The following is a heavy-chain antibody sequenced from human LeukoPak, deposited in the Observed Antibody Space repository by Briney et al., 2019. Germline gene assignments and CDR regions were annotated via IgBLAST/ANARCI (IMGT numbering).Heavy chain of an antibody. CDR2: IYSGVST. CDR3: ARDSMVRGVIL. CDR1: GFTASSNY. D-gene: IGHD3-10*01. V-gene: IGHV3-66*02. J-gene: IGHJ4*02. Sequence: GGSLRLSCAASGFTASSNYMSWVRQAPGKGREWVSVIYSGVSTYYADSAKGRFTISRDNSKNTLYLQMNSLRAEDTAVYYCARDSMVRGVILWGQGTLATVSA.